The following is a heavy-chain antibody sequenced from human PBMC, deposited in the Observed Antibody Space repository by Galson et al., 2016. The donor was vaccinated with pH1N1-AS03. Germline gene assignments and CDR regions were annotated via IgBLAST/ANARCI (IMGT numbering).Heavy chain of an antibody. CDR2: ISSDGGST. V-gene: IGHV3-64*02. J-gene: IGHJ5*02. Sequence: SLRLSCAASGFIFSNHGMHWARQAPGKGPEFVARISSDGGSTYYADSVKARFTISRDNSKNTLYLQMNSLRAEDTAVYYCARWSRGGNFASLDPWGQGTLVTVSS. D-gene: IGHD4-23*01. CDR3: ARWSRGGNFASLDP. CDR1: GFIFSNHG.